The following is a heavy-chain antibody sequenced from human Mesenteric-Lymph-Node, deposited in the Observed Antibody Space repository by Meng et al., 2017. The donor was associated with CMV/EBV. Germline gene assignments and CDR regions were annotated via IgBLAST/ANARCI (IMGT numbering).Heavy chain of an antibody. CDR2: IRSRANSYTT. D-gene: IGHD1-14*01. J-gene: IGHJ4*02. CDR3: ARDSSITAIGY. Sequence: GGSLRLSCAASGFTFSGSAIHWVRQASGKGLEWVGRIRSRANSYTTAYAASVKGRFTISRDDSKNTAFLQMNSLRAEDTAVYYCARDSSITAIGYWGQGTLVTVSS. CDR1: GFTFSGSA. V-gene: IGHV3-73*01.